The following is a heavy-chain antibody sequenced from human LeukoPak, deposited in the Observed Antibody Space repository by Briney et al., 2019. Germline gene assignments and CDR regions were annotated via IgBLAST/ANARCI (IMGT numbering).Heavy chain of an antibody. CDR1: GGSISSYY. CDR2: IYYSGST. V-gene: IGHV4-59*01. D-gene: IGHD6-19*01. CDR3: ARAEYSSGWYSPACWPDP. Sequence: PSETLSLTCTVSGGSISSYYWRWIRQPPGKGLEWIGYIYYSGSTNYNPSLKSRVTISVDTSKNQFSLKLSSVTAADTAVYYCARAEYSSGWYSPACWPDPWGQGTLVTVSS. J-gene: IGHJ5*02.